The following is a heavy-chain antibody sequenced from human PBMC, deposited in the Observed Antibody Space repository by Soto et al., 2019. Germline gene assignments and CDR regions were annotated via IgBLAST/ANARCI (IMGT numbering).Heavy chain of an antibody. V-gene: IGHV3-64D*06. CDR1: VFTFSAYA. CDR2: ISSDGRPT. CDR3: VKDRYVDY. J-gene: IGHJ4*02. Sequence: WWSLRLSCSVSVFTFSAYAMHWVRQAPGKGLEYVSSISSDGRPTYYADSVKGRFTISRDNSKSTLYLQMSSLKAEDTAVYYCVKDRYVDYWGQGTLVTVSS.